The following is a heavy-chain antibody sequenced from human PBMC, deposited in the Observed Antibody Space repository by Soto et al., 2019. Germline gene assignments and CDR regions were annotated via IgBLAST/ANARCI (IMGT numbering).Heavy chain of an antibody. Sequence: TGGSLRLSCAASGFTFSSYGMHWVRQAPGKGLEWVAVISYDGSNKYYADSVKGRFTISRDNSKNTLYLQMNSLRAEDTAVYYCAKDLFPLDYGGPYCFDYWGQGTLVTVSS. J-gene: IGHJ4*02. CDR3: AKDLFPLDYGGPYCFDY. CDR1: GFTFSSYG. V-gene: IGHV3-30*18. CDR2: ISYDGSNK. D-gene: IGHD4-17*01.